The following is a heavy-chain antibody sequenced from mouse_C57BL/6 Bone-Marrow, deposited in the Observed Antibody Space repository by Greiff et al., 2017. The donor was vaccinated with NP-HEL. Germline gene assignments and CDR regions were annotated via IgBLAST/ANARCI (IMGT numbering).Heavy chain of an antibody. V-gene: IGHV1-81*01. J-gene: IGHJ3*01. CDR3: ARGGYYGSRVLFAY. CDR2: IYPRSGNT. CDR1: GYTFTSYG. D-gene: IGHD1-1*01. Sequence: QVQLKQSGAELARPGASVKLSCKASGYTFTSYGISWVKQRTGQGLEWIGEIYPRSGNTYYNEKFKGKATLTADKSSSTAYMELRSLTSEDSAVYFCARGGYYGSRVLFAYWGQGTLVTVSA.